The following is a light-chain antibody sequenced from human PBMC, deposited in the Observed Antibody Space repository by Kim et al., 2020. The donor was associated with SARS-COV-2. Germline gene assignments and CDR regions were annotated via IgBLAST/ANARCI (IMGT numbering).Light chain of an antibody. V-gene: IGLV3-19*01. Sequence: VPLGKTVRITCKGASLRSYYATWYQQTPGQAPILVIYGKNNRPSGIPDRFSGSSSGNTASLTITGTQAGDEADYYCNSRDSNDNVVFGGGTQLTVL. CDR3: NSRDSNDNVV. J-gene: IGLJ2*01. CDR1: SLRSYY. CDR2: GKN.